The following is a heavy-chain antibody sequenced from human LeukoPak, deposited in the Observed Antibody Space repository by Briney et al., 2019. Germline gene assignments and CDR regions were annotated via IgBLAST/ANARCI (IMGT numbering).Heavy chain of an antibody. V-gene: IGHV3-66*01. Sequence: PSETLSLTCTVSGGSISSGGYYWSWIRQDPGKGLEWVSVIYIGGSTYYADSVKGRFTISRDNSKNTLYLQMNSLRGEDTAVYYCARGLAGEDWGQGTLVTVSS. CDR1: GGSISSGGYY. CDR3: ARGLAGED. CDR2: IYIGGST. D-gene: IGHD6-19*01. J-gene: IGHJ4*02.